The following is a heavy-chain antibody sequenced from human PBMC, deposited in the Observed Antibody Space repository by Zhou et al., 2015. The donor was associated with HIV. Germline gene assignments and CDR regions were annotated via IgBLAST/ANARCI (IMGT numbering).Heavy chain of an antibody. CDR2: INPNSGGT. CDR1: GYTFTGYY. CDR3: ARMERDCSSTSCYKAFDY. V-gene: IGHV1-2*02. D-gene: IGHD2-2*02. Sequence: QVQLVQSGAEVKKPGASVKVSCKASGYTFTGYYMHWVRQAPGQGLEWMGWINPNSGGTNYAQKFQGRVTMTRDTSISTAYMELSRLRSDDTAVYYCARMERDCSSTSCYKAFDYVGPGNPGHRLL. J-gene: IGHJ4*02.